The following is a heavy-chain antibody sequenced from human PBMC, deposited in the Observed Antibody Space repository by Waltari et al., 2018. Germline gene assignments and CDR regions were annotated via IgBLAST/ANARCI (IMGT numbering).Heavy chain of an antibody. CDR3: ARLYIYGLYYFDY. CDR2: IFYSGST. D-gene: IGHD5-18*01. J-gene: IGHJ4*02. CDR1: GGSISRSRYY. V-gene: IGHV4-39*01. Sequence: QVQLQESGPGLVKPSETLSLTCPVSGGSISRSRYYWGWMRQPPGKGLEWIGNIFYSGSTYYNPSLKSRVTISIDTSKNQFSLKLSSVTAADTAVYYCARLYIYGLYYFDYWGQGTLVTVSS.